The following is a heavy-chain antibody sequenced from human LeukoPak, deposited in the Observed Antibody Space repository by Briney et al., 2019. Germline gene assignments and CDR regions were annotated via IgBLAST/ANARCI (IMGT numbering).Heavy chain of an antibody. Sequence: SETLPLTCAVYGGSFSGYYWSWIRQPPGKGLEWIGEINHSGSTNYNPSLKSRVTISVDTSKNQFSLKLSSVTAADTAVYYCARIAAVASLDYWGQGTLVTVSS. D-gene: IGHD6-13*01. J-gene: IGHJ4*02. CDR3: ARIAAVASLDY. CDR1: GGSFSGYY. V-gene: IGHV4-34*01. CDR2: INHSGST.